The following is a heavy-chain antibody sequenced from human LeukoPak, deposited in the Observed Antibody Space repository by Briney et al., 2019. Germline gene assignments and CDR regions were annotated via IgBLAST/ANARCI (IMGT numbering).Heavy chain of an antibody. CDR2: IYYSGST. J-gene: IGHJ4*02. Sequence: SETLSLTCTVSGYSISSSSYYWGWIRQPPGKGLEWIGSIYYSGSTSYNPSLKSRVTISVDTSKNQFSLELSSVTAADTAVYYCARNSSGWSFDYWGQGTLVTVSS. V-gene: IGHV4-39*01. CDR1: GYSISSSSYY. D-gene: IGHD6-19*01. CDR3: ARNSSGWSFDY.